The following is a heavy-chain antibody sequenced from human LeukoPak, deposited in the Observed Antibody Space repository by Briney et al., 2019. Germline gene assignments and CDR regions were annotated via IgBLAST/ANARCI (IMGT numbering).Heavy chain of an antibody. J-gene: IGHJ3*02. D-gene: IGHD6-25*01. CDR2: IKSKTDGGTT. V-gene: IGHV3-15*01. CDR3: TTQSPWVGPPSVQRHAFDI. Sequence: SGGSLRLSCAASGFTFSTYSMNWVRQAPGKGLEWVGRIKSKTDGGTTDYAAPVKGRFTISRDDSKNTLYLQMNSLKTEDTAVYYCTTQSPWVGPPSVQRHAFDIWGQGTMVTVSS. CDR1: GFTFSTYS.